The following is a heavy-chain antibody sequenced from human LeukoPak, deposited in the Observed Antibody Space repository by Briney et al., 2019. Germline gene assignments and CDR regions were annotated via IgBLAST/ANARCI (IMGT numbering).Heavy chain of an antibody. CDR2: INHSGST. CDR1: GGSFSGYY. CDR3: AGEYSSGWSTGGAFDI. D-gene: IGHD6-19*01. Sequence: SETLSLTCAVYGGSFSGYYWSWIRQPPGKGLEWIGEINHSGSTNYNPSLKSRVTISVDTSKNQFSLKLSSVTAADTAVYYCAGEYSSGWSTGGAFDIWGQGTMVTVSS. V-gene: IGHV4-34*01. J-gene: IGHJ3*02.